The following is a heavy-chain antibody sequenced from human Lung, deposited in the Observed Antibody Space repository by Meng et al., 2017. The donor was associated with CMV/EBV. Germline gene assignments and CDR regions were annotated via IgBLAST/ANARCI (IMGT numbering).Heavy chain of an antibody. CDR1: GFTFRNCA. D-gene: IGHD2-15*01. V-gene: IGHV3-30*02. J-gene: IGHJ6*02. Sequence: GGSLRLXFTGPGFTFRNCAMSWVRQAPGKGLAWVAFIQYDGSNKYYADSVKGRFTISRDNSKNTLYVQMNSLRAEDTAVYYCAKDREQWWWGYYGMDIWGQGTTVTVSS. CDR3: AKDREQWWWGYYGMDI. CDR2: IQYDGSNK.